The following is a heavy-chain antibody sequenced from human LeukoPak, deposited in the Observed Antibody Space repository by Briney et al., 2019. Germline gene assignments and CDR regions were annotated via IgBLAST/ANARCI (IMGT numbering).Heavy chain of an antibody. CDR1: GGSFSGYY. V-gene: IGHV4-34*01. Sequence: PSETLSLTCAVYGGSFSGYYWSWIRQPPGKGLEWIGEINHSGSTNYNPSLKSRVTISVDTSKNQFSLKLSSVTAADTAVYYCARNWGPLDYWGQGTLVTVSS. CDR2: INHSGST. J-gene: IGHJ4*02. CDR3: ARNWGPLDY. D-gene: IGHD7-27*01.